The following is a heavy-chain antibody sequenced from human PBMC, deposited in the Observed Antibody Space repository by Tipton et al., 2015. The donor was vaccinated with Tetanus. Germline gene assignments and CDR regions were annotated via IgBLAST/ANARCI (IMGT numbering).Heavy chain of an antibody. CDR1: GGSISGGGYS. CDR2: IYESGTT. Sequence: TLSLTCDVSGGSISGGGYSWSWIRQPPGPGKGLEWIGYIYESGTTHYNPSLKSRVTISEDRSKNQISLRLRSVTAADTAVYYCARVKGTYNHYGLDVWGQGTTVTVAS. CDR3: ARVKGTYNHYGLDV. D-gene: IGHD3-10*01. J-gene: IGHJ6*02. V-gene: IGHV4-30-2*01.